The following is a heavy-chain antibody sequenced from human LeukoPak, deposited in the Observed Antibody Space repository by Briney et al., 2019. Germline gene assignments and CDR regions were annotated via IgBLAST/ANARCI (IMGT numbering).Heavy chain of an antibody. V-gene: IGHV1-69*13. CDR3: AREMRLLRSAAADNFDY. D-gene: IGHD6-13*01. Sequence: AASVKVSCKASGGTFSSYAISWVRQAPGQGLEWMGGIIPIFGTANYAQKFQGRVTITADESTSTAYMELSSLRAEDTAVYYCAREMRLLRSAAADNFDYWGQGTLVTVSS. CDR1: GGTFSSYA. CDR2: IIPIFGTA. J-gene: IGHJ4*02.